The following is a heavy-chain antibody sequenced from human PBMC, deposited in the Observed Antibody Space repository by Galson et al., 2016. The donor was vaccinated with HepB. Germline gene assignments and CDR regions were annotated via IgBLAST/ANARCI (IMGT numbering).Heavy chain of an antibody. J-gene: IGHJ4*02. CDR1: GFTVSNNY. Sequence: SLRLSCAASGFTVSNNYMRWVRQAPGEGLEWVSLIYSGGSTYYADPVTGRLTISRDSSKNTLYLQMNSLRAADTAVHYCAGGPGRYYGRSNDFYTYYFDYWGQGTLVTVSS. CDR3: AGGPGRYYGRSNDFYTYYFDY. CDR2: IYSGGST. V-gene: IGHV3-66*01. D-gene: IGHD3-22*01.